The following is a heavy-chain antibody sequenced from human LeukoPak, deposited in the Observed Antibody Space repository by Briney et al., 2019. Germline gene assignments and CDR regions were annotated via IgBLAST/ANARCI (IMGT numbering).Heavy chain of an antibody. CDR1: GYTFTGYY. D-gene: IGHD6-6*01. J-gene: IGHJ4*02. V-gene: IGHV1-18*04. CDR3: ARSLEYSSFPFDY. CDR2: VNPYNGNT. Sequence: ASVKVSCKASGYTFTGYYMHWVRQAPGQGLEWMGWVNPYNGNTNYAQKLQGRVTMTTDTSTSTAYMELRSLRSDDTAVYYCARSLEYSSFPFDYWGQGTLVTVSS.